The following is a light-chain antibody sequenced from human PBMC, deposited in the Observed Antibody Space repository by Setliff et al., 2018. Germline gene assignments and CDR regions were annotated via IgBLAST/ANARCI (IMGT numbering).Light chain of an antibody. J-gene: IGLJ2*01. Sequence: QSVLTQQPSASGTPGQRVTISCSGSSSNIGSNAVNWYQQFPGTAPKLLIYTNDQRPSGVPDRFSGSKSGTSASLAISGLQSEDEADYYCAAWDDNLNGPVFGGGTKVTVL. CDR2: TND. CDR3: AAWDDNLNGPV. V-gene: IGLV1-44*01. CDR1: SSNIGSNA.